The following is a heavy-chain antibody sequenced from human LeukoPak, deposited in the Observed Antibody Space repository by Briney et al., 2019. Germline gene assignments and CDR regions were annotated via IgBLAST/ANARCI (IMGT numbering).Heavy chain of an antibody. D-gene: IGHD5-12*01. CDR3: ARADSGYDFHY. J-gene: IGHJ4*02. Sequence: PSETLSLTCAVSGYSISSGYYRGWIRQPPGKGLEWIGSIYHSGSTYYNPSLKSRVTISVDTSKNQFSLKLSSVTAADTAVYYCARADSGYDFHYWGQGTLVTVSS. CDR2: IYHSGST. CDR1: GYSISSGYY. V-gene: IGHV4-38-2*01.